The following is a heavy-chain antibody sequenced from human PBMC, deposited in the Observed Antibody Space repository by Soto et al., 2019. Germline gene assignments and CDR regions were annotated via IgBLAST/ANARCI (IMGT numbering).Heavy chain of an antibody. CDR1: GFTFSSYG. D-gene: IGHD5-12*01. Sequence: SLRLSCAASGFTFSSYGMHWVRQAPGKGLEWVAVISYDGSNKYYADSVKGRFTISRDNSKNTLYLQMNSLRAEDTAVYYCAILTDGYNMGGFDYWGQGTLVTVSS. V-gene: IGHV3-30*03. CDR2: ISYDGSNK. CDR3: AILTDGYNMGGFDY. J-gene: IGHJ4*02.